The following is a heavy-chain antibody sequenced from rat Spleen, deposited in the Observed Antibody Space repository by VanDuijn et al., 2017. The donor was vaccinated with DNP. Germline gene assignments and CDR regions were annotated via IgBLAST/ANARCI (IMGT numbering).Heavy chain of an antibody. V-gene: IGHV5-20*01. J-gene: IGHJ3*01. CDR1: GFTFSDYY. D-gene: IGHD1-2*01. CDR3: ATQRDYYSNYPFAY. CDR2: IHYDGGTT. Sequence: EVQLVESGGGLVQPGRSLKLSCAASGFTFSDYYMAWVRQPPTKGLEWVAYIHYDGGTTYYGDSVKGRLTISRDNAENTLYLQMYSLRSEDTATYYCATQRDYYSNYPFAYWGQGTLVTVSS.